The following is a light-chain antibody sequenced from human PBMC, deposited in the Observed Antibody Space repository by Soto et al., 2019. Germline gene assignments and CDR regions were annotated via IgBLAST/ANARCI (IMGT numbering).Light chain of an antibody. Sequence: QSVLAQPASVSGSPGQSITISCTGTSSDVGGYNYVSWYQMHPGKAPKLMIYDVSNRPSGVSNRFSGSKSGNTASLTISGLQAEDEADYYCSSYTSGSTSYVFGTGTKLIVL. J-gene: IGLJ1*01. V-gene: IGLV2-14*01. CDR1: SSDVGGYNY. CDR3: SSYTSGSTSYV. CDR2: DVS.